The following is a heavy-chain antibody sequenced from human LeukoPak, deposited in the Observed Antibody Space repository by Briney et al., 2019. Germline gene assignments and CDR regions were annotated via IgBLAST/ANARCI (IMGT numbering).Heavy chain of an antibody. CDR1: GFTFDDYG. D-gene: IGHD1-26*01. V-gene: IGHV3-20*04. Sequence: GGSLRLSCAASGFTFDDYGMSRVRQAPGKGLEWVSGINWNGGSTGYADSVKGRFTISRDNAKNSLYLQMNSLRAEDTALYYCARWPPYSGSYGDGYWGQGNLVTVSS. J-gene: IGHJ4*02. CDR3: ARWPPYSGSYGDGY. CDR2: INWNGGST.